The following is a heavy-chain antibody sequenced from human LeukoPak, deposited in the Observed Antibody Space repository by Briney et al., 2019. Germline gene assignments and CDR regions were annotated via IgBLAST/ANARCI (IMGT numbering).Heavy chain of an antibody. CDR1: GYTFTSYD. CDR2: MNPNSGNT. J-gene: IGHJ4*02. CDR3: ARDRGFWSGYDLDY. D-gene: IGHD3-3*01. V-gene: IGHV1-8*01. Sequence: ASVKVSCKASGYTFTSYDINWVRQATGQGLEWMGWMNPNSGNTGYAQKLQGRVTMTTGTSTSTAYMELRSLRSDDTAVYYCARDRGFWSGYDLDYWGQGTLVTVSS.